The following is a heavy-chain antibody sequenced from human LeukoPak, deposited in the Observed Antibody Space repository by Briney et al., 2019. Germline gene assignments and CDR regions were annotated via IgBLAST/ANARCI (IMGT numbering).Heavy chain of an antibody. CDR1: GVSIFSYY. CDR2: THYSGST. D-gene: IGHD3-9*01. Sequence: SETLSLTCTVSGVSIFSYYWNWVRQPPGKGLEWIGYTHYSGSTNYNPSLKSRVTISVDTSKGQFSLKLTSATAADTAVYYCATGRSIRYFDYWGQGTLLTVSS. CDR3: ATGRSIRYFDY. J-gene: IGHJ4*02. V-gene: IGHV4-59*08.